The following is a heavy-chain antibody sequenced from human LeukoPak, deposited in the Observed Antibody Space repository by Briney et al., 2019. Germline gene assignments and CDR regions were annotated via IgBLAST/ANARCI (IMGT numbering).Heavy chain of an antibody. J-gene: IGHJ4*02. V-gene: IGHV3-21*01. CDR1: GFTFSSYS. Sequence: GGSLRLSCAASGFTFSSYSMNWVRQAPGKGLEWVSSISSNSSYIYYADSVKGRFTISRDNAKNSLYLQMNSLRAEDTAVYYCARRLTYCGGDCFAWGQGTLVTVSS. D-gene: IGHD2-21*02. CDR3: ARRLTYCGGDCFA. CDR2: ISSNSSYI.